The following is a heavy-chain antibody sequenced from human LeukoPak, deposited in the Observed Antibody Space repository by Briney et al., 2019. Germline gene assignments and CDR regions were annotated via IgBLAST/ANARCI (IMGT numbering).Heavy chain of an antibody. CDR2: ISYSGST. Sequence: SETLSLTRTVSGGSISSYYWSWIRQPPGKGLEWIGYISYSGSTNYNPSLQSRVTISVDTSKNQFSLKLSSVTAADTAVYYCARRREGGSGSYLDWFDPWGQGTLVTVSS. D-gene: IGHD3-10*01. J-gene: IGHJ5*02. CDR3: ARRREGGSGSYLDWFDP. V-gene: IGHV4-59*08. CDR1: GGSISSYY.